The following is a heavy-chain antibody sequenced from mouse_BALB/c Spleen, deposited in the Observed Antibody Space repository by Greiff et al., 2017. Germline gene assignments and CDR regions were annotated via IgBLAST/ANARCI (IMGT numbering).Heavy chain of an antibody. CDR2: IYPGDGDT. CDR1: GYAFSSSW. Sequence: VQLQESGPELVKPGASVKISCKASGYAFSSSWMNWVKQRPGQGLEWIGRIYPGDGDTNYNGKFKGKATLTADKSSSTAYMQLSSLTSVDSAVYFCARDSSGSSAYWGQGTLVTVSA. CDR3: ARDSSGSSAY. D-gene: IGHD3-2*01. J-gene: IGHJ3*01. V-gene: IGHV1-82*01.